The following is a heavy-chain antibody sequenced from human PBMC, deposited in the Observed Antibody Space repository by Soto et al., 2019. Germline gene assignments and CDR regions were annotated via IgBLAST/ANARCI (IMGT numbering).Heavy chain of an antibody. Sequence: GASVKVSCKASGYTFTGYYMHWVRQAPGQGLEWMGWINPNSGGTNYAQKFQGWVTMTRDTSISTAYMELSRLRSDDTAVYYCARGQYDFWSGPPRKPIYYYYGMDVWGQGTTVTVSS. J-gene: IGHJ6*02. CDR1: GYTFTGYY. D-gene: IGHD3-3*01. CDR2: INPNSGGT. V-gene: IGHV1-2*04. CDR3: ARGQYDFWSGPPRKPIYYYYGMDV.